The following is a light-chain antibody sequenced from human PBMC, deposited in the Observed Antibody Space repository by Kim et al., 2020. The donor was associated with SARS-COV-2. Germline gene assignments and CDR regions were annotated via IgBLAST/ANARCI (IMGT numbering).Light chain of an antibody. CDR3: QQYDSSRT. J-gene: IGKJ1*01. CDR2: GVF. V-gene: IGKV3-20*01. CDR1: QSVSSNY. Sequence: LSPGERATLSCRASQSVSSNYLAWYQQKPGQAPRLLMYGVFSRATGIPDRFSGSGSGTDFTLTISRLESEDFAVYYCQQYDSSRTFGQGTKVDIK.